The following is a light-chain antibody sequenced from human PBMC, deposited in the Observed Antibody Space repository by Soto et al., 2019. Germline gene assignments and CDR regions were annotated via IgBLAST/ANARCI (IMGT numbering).Light chain of an antibody. V-gene: IGLV1-44*01. CDR2: GSN. CDR3: AAWDDSLNGFYV. Sequence: QSVLTQPPSASGTPGQRVTISCSGSSSNIGRNAVNWYQQLPGAAPKLLIYGSNQRPSGVPDRFSGSKSGTSASLAISGLQSGDEADYYCAAWDDSLNGFYVFGTGTQLTVL. CDR1: SSNIGRNA. J-gene: IGLJ1*01.